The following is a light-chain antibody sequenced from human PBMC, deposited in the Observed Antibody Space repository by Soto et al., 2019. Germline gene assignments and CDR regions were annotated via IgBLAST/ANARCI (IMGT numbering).Light chain of an antibody. J-gene: IGLJ1*01. CDR2: EGS. CDR1: SSDVGSYNL. Sequence: QSALTQPASVSGSPGQSITISCTGTSSDVGSYNLVSWYLQHPGKAPKLMIYEGSKRPSGVSNRFSGSKSGNTASLTISGLQAEDEADYYCCSYAGSSTLYVFVTGTKLTVL. V-gene: IGLV2-23*01. CDR3: CSYAGSSTLYV.